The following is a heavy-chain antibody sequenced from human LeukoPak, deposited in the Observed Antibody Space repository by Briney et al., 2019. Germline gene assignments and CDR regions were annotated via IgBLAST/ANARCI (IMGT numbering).Heavy chain of an antibody. D-gene: IGHD6-13*01. CDR2: IIPIFGTA. CDR1: GGTFSSYA. V-gene: IGHV1-69*06. CDR3: ARDPLAYSSSWYFGY. J-gene: IGHJ4*02. Sequence: SVTVSCKAPGGTFSSYAISWVRQAPRQGLEWMGGIIPIFGTANYAQKFQGRVTITADKSTSTAYMELSGLRSEDTAVYYCARDPLAYSSSWYFGYWGQGTLVTVSS.